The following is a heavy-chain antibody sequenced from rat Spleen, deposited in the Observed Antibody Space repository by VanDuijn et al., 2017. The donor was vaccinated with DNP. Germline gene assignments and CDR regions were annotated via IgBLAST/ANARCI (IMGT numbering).Heavy chain of an antibody. V-gene: IGHV5-29*01. Sequence: EVQLVESGGGLVQPGRSLKLSCAASGFTFSSFAMAWVRQAPKKGLEWVATITSGGSNTYYPDSVKGRFTISRDNAKSTLYLQMDSLRSEDTATYYCATGLGDYWGQGVMVTVSS. CDR2: ITSGGSNT. D-gene: IGHD4-6*01. CDR3: ATGLGDY. J-gene: IGHJ2*01. CDR1: GFTFSSFA.